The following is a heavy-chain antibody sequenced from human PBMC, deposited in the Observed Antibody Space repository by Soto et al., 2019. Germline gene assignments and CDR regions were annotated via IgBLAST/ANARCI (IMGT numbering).Heavy chain of an antibody. CDR3: TRRMGGDVWSGSRKTDAFGI. V-gene: IGHV3-73*02. Sequence: EVQLVESGGGLVQPGGSLKLSCAASGFTFSGSAMHWVRQASGKGLEWVGRIRTKANTYATAYAASVRGRFTISRDDSENSAYVQVTSLEAEDTAVYYCTRRMGGDVWSGSRKTDAFGIWGQGTMGTVSS. J-gene: IGHJ3*02. D-gene: IGHD3-3*01. CDR1: GFTFSGSA. CDR2: IRTKANTYAT.